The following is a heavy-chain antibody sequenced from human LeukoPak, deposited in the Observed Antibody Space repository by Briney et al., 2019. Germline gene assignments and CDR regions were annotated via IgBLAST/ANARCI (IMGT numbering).Heavy chain of an antibody. Sequence: SVKVSCKASGGTFSSYAISWVRQAPGQGLEWMGGIIPIFGTPNYAQKFQGRVTITADKSTSTAYMELSSLRSEDTAVYYCARGNYDILTGYYRLRAFDYWGQGTLVTVSS. J-gene: IGHJ4*02. CDR3: ARGNYDILTGYYRLRAFDY. CDR2: IIPIFGTP. CDR1: GGTFSSYA. V-gene: IGHV1-69*06. D-gene: IGHD3-9*01.